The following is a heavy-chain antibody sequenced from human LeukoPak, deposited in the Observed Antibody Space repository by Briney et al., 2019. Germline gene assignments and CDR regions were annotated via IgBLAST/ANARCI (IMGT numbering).Heavy chain of an antibody. CDR2: ISSSGSTI. CDR3: ATGGNSLAY. J-gene: IGHJ4*02. CDR1: GFTFSTYE. V-gene: IGHV3-48*03. Sequence: GGSLRLSCAASGFTFSTYEMNWVRQAPGKGLEWVSTISSSGSTIYYAGSVKGRFTISRDNAKKSLSLQMNSLRAVDTAVYYCATGGNSLAYWGQGTLVTVSS. D-gene: IGHD1-26*01.